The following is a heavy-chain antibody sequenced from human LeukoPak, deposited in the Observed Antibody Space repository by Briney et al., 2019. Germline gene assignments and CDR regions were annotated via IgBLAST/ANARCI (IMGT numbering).Heavy chain of an antibody. V-gene: IGHV3-7*01. CDR1: GFTFNNYW. Sequence: GGSLRLSCAASGFTFNNYWMNWVRQAPGKGLEWVANIKQDGSEKYYVASVKGRFTTSRDNAKNSLYLQMNSLRAEDTAVYYCARAGGTYYGIAFDIWGQGTMVTVSS. CDR2: IKQDGSEK. D-gene: IGHD1-26*01. CDR3: ARAGGTYYGIAFDI. J-gene: IGHJ3*02.